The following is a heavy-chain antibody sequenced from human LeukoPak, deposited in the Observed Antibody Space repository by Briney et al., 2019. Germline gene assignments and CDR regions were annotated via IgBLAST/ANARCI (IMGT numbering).Heavy chain of an antibody. CDR1: GYTFTGYY. D-gene: IGHD3-22*01. CDR3: VRDEGYYDSSGSDY. Sequence: GASVKVSCKASGYTFTGYYMHWVRQAPGQGLEWMGWINPNSGGTNYAQKFQGRVTMTRDTSISTAYMELSRLRSDDTAVYYCVRDEGYYDSSGSDYWGQGTLVTVSS. CDR2: INPNSGGT. J-gene: IGHJ4*02. V-gene: IGHV1-2*02.